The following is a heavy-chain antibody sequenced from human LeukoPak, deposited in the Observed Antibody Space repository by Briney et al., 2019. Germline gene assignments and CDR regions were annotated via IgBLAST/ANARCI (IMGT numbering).Heavy chain of an antibody. CDR2: MNPNSGNT. V-gene: IGHV1-8*03. CDR3: AQDCSGGSCYSEYFQH. Sequence: ASVKVSCKASGYTFTSYDINWVRQATGQGLEWMGWMNPNSGNTGYAQKFQGRVTITRNTSISTAYMELSSLRSEDTAVYYCAQDCSGGSCYSEYFQHWGQGTLVTVSS. D-gene: IGHD2-15*01. CDR1: GYTFTSYD. J-gene: IGHJ1*01.